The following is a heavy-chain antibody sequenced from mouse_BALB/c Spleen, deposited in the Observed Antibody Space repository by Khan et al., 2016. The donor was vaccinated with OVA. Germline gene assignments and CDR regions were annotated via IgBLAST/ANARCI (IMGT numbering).Heavy chain of an antibody. V-gene: IGHV1-77*01. Sequence: QVQLQQSGAELARPGASVKLSCKASGYTFTDYSINWMKQRTGQGLEWIGEISPGSGDIYYNEKFKGKATLTADKSSSTAYMQLSSLTSEASAVXFGARSNDNGDTFAYWGQGTLVTVSA. CDR2: ISPGSGDI. D-gene: IGHD1-2*01. CDR1: GYTFTDYS. CDR3: ARSNDNGDTFAY. J-gene: IGHJ3*01.